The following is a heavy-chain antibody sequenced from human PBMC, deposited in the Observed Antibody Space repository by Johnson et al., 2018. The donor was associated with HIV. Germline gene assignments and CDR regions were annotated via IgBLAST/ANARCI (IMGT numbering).Heavy chain of an antibody. Sequence: VQLVESGGGLVQPGRSLRLSCAASGFPFDDYAMHWVRQAPGKGLEWVSGISWHIGTIGSADSVKGRFTISRDNSKHTLYLQMDSLRAEDTAIYYCARPIARGASDIWGQGTMVTVSS. V-gene: IGHV3-9*01. J-gene: IGHJ3*02. CDR3: ARPIARGASDI. D-gene: IGHD3-10*01. CDR1: GFPFDDYA. CDR2: ISWHIGTI.